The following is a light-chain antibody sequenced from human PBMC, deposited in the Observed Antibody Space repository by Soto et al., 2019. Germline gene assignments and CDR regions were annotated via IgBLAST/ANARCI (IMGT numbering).Light chain of an antibody. V-gene: IGKV1-5*01. CDR2: DAS. Sequence: DVQLTQSPSFMSLSAGDRVTITCRASQSISPWLAWYQQKPGKAPKLLIYDASSLESGVPSRFSGSGSGTEFTLTISSLQPDDFATYYCQQYNSYSTFGQGTKVDIK. CDR1: QSISPW. CDR3: QQYNSYST. J-gene: IGKJ1*01.